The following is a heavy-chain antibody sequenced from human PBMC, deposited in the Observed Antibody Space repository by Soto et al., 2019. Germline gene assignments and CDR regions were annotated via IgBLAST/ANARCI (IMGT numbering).Heavy chain of an antibody. CDR3: ARDCSAGSCYIGGMDV. Sequence: QVQLQESGPGLVKPSGTLSLTCAVSGGSIRSSDWWSWVRQPPGRGLEWIGEISHSGSTNYNPSLRSRVTISVDKSKNRFSLKLTSVTAADTAVYYCARDCSAGSCYIGGMDVWGQGTTVTVSS. CDR2: ISHSGST. CDR1: GGSIRSSDW. J-gene: IGHJ6*02. D-gene: IGHD2-15*01. V-gene: IGHV4-4*02.